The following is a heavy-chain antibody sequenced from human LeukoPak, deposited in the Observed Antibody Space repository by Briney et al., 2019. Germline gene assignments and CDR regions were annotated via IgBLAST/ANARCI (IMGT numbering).Heavy chain of an antibody. D-gene: IGHD5-12*01. CDR3: AGNSKWPLGYYCYGMDV. CDR1: GGTFSSYA. V-gene: IGHV1-69*04. J-gene: IGHJ6*02. Sequence: ASVKVSCKASGGTFSSYAISWVRQAPGQGLEWMGRIIPILGIANYAQKFQGRVTITADKSTSTAYMELSSLRSEDTAVYYCAGNSKWPLGYYCYGMDVWGQGTTVTVSS. CDR2: IIPILGIA.